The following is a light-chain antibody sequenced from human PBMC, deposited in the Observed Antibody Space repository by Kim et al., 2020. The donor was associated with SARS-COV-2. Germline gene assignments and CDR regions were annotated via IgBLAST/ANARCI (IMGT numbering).Light chain of an antibody. J-gene: IGKJ3*01. CDR3: QQDYNLPPTS. V-gene: IGKV3D-7*01. CDR1: QSVSSSY. Sequence: PGERVTLSCRASQSVSSSYLTWYQQKPGQAPRLLIYGASTRATSIPARFSGSGSGTDFTLTIRSLQPEDFAVYYCQQDYNLPPTSFGPGTKV. CDR2: GAS.